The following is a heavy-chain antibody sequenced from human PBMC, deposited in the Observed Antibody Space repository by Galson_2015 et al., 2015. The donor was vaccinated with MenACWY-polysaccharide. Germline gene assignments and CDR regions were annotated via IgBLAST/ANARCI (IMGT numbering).Heavy chain of an antibody. J-gene: IGHJ4*02. CDR2: IEHDGSEK. Sequence: SLKLSCAASGYTFSNFWMSWVRQAPGKELEWVASIEHDGSEKYLVDSVKGRFTISRDNSETSLFLKMNSLRAEDTAVYYCARDLWVRGRFFAQWGQGPLGPVSP. D-gene: IGHD3-10*01. CDR3: ARDLWVRGRFFAQ. V-gene: IGHV3-7*01. CDR1: GYTFSNFW.